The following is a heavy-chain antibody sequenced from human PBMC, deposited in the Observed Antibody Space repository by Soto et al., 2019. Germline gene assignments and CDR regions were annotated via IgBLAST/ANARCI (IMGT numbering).Heavy chain of an antibody. V-gene: IGHV3-30*03. D-gene: IGHD6-19*01. CDR3: ATDFSGWYGSSEYGF. J-gene: IGHJ4*02. CDR2: ISYDGGNK. CDR1: GFTFSSSG. Sequence: WGVLRLSCAASGFTFSSSGIHWVRQAPGKGLEWVAVISYDGGNKYYVDSVKGRFTISRDNSKNTLYLQMNSLRAEDTAVYYCATDFSGWYGSSEYGFWGQGTLVTVSS.